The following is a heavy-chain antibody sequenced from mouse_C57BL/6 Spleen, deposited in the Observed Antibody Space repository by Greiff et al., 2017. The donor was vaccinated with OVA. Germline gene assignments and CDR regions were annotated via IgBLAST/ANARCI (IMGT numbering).Heavy chain of an antibody. V-gene: IGHV1-61*01. Sequence: QVQLQQPGAELVRPGSSVKLSCTASGYTFTSSWMDWVKQRPGQGLEWLGNIYPYDSETHYTQKFTDQATLTVDTSSSTAYIQLSSLTSEDSAVYYCARSDYDYAGDYWGQGTTLTVAS. J-gene: IGHJ2*01. D-gene: IGHD2-4*01. CDR1: GYTFTSSW. CDR3: ARSDYDYAGDY. CDR2: IYPYDSET.